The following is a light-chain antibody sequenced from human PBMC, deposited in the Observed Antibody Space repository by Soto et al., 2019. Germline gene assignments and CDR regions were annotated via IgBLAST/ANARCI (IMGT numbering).Light chain of an antibody. Sequence: EIVMTQSPATLSVSPGERATLSCRASQSVSSNLAWYQQKPCQAPSVLISDISARATGILTRFSGSGSGTEFNLTISCLQSEDFAVYYCQQYNDWPLTFGGGTKVEIK. CDR2: DIS. CDR3: QQYNDWPLT. CDR1: QSVSSN. J-gene: IGKJ4*01. V-gene: IGKV3D-15*01.